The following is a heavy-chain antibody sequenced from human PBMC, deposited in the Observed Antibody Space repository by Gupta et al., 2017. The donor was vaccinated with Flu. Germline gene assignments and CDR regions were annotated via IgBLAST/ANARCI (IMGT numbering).Heavy chain of an antibody. CDR3: ARRHEYYDNCSGASCYSDYYYYMDV. Sequence: QVQLVQSGAEVKKPGSSVKVSCKASGGTFSNYGISWVRQAPGQGLEWMGGIIPISGTANYAQKFQGRVTITADKSTSTAYMELSSLRSEDTAVYYCARRHEYYDNCSGASCYSDYYYYMDVWGKGTTVTVSS. CDR2: IIPISGTA. V-gene: IGHV1-69*06. J-gene: IGHJ6*03. D-gene: IGHD2-2*02. CDR1: GGTFSNYG.